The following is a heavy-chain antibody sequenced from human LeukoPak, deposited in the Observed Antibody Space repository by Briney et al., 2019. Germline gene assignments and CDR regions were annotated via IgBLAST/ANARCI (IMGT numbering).Heavy chain of an antibody. D-gene: IGHD2/OR15-2a*01. V-gene: IGHV3-30*18. CDR1: GFTFSSYA. CDR3: AKDEYDSHEADY. CDR2: ISYDGSNK. Sequence: GGSLRLSCAASGFTFSSYAMHWVRQAPGKGLEWVAIISYDGSNKYYADSVKGRFTISRDNSKNTLYLQMNSLRAEDTAVYYYAKDEYDSHEADYWGQGTLVTVSS. J-gene: IGHJ4*02.